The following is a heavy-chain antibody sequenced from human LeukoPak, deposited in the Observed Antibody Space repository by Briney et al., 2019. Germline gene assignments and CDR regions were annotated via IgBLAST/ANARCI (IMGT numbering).Heavy chain of an antibody. V-gene: IGHV4-4*07. Sequence: YWSXIRQPAGXGLXWIGRIYTSGSTNYNPSLKSRVTMSVDTSKNQFSLKLSSVTAADTAVYYCARDQRYDFWSGYHTAWGQGTLVTVSS. J-gene: IGHJ5*02. CDR1: Y. CDR3: ARDQRYDFWSGYHTA. D-gene: IGHD3-3*01. CDR2: IYTSGST.